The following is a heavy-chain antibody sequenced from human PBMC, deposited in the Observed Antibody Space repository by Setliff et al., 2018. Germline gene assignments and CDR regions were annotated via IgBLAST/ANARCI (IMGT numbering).Heavy chain of an antibody. CDR1: GYMFTTYA. Sequence: GASVKVSCKASGYMFTTYAMSWIRQVPGQGFEWMGWINTNTGNPIYVQGFTGRFVFSLDTSVSTAYLHISGLKAEDTAVYYCARASRFGTVVYKGDYYMDVWGKGTTGTSP. J-gene: IGHJ6*03. D-gene: IGHD3-10*01. CDR3: ARASRFGTVVYKGDYYMDV. CDR2: INTNTGNP. V-gene: IGHV7-4-1*02.